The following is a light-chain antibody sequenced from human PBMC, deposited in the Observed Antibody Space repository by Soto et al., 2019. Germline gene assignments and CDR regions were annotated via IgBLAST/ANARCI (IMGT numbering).Light chain of an antibody. CDR2: GNT. CDR1: STNIGAGYG. V-gene: IGLV1-40*01. J-gene: IGLJ1*01. CDR3: GSYTSSSNYV. Sequence: QAVVTQPPSVSGAPGQRITISCTGSSTNIGAGYGVHWYQQRPGTAPKLLIVGNTIRPSGTSDRFSGSKSGHTASLTISGLQTEDEAVYYCGSYTSSSNYVFGTGTKLTVL.